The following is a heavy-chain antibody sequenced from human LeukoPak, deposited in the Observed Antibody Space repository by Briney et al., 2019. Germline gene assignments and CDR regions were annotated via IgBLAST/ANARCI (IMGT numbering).Heavy chain of an antibody. CDR3: ARGRSSGSGHLNY. V-gene: IGHV4-34*01. J-gene: IGHJ4*02. D-gene: IGHD6-19*01. CDR1: GESLSGCY. CDR2: INQSGSA. Sequence: SETLSLTCAVYGESLSGCYWHWIRQPPGKGLEWIGEINQSGSANYNPSLKSRVTVSVDNFKSHFSLKLTFVTAADTGVYYCARGRSSGSGHLNYWGQGTLVTVSS.